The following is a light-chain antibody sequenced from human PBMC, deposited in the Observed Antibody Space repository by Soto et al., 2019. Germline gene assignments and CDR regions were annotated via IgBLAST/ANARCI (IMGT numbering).Light chain of an antibody. V-gene: IGLV2-14*01. CDR1: SSDVGGYNY. CDR2: DVS. J-gene: IGLJ3*02. CDR3: SSYAASNNFYFV. Sequence: QSALTQPASVSGSPGQSITISCTGTSSDVGGYNYVSWYQQHPGKAPNLIIFDVSNRPSGVSNRFSGSKSGNSASLTISGLQAEDEADYYCSSYAASNNFYFVFGGGTKVTVL.